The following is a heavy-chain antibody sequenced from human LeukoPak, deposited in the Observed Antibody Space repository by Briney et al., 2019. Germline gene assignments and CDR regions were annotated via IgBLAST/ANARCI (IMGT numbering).Heavy chain of an antibody. CDR1: GFTFSSG. CDR2: ISYDGNHK. D-gene: IGHD4-23*01. CDR3: AKDGTVVTLRFDP. Sequence: PGTSLRLSCAASGFTFSSGMHWVRQAPGKGLEWVAVISYDGNHKYYGDSVKGRFTISRDNSRNTLYLQMDSLKTEDTAVYYCAKDGTVVTLRFDPWGQGTLVTVSS. V-gene: IGHV3-30*18. J-gene: IGHJ5*02.